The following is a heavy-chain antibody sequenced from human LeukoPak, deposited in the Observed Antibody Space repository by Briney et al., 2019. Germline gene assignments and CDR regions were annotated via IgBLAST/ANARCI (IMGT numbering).Heavy chain of an antibody. CDR2: INTNTGNP. Sequence: GASVKVSCKASGYSFTTFAMNWVRQAPGQGLEWMGWINTNTGNPTYAQGFTGRFVFSLDTSVSTAYLQISSLKAEDTAVYYCARDPRWYYGSGISGREYFDYWGQGTLVTVSS. J-gene: IGHJ4*02. CDR1: GYSFTTFA. CDR3: ARDPRWYYGSGISGREYFDY. D-gene: IGHD3-10*01. V-gene: IGHV7-4-1*02.